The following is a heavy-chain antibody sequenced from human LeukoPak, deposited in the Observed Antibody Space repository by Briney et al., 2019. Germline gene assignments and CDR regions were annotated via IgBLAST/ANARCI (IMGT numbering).Heavy chain of an antibody. V-gene: IGHV3-23*01. CDR2: ISDSGGNT. Sequence: PGGSLRLSCAASGFTFSSYAMSLVRQAPWERLQWVSGISDSGGNTYYADSVRGRFTISRDNSKNTLYLQMNSLRAEDTAVYYCARHRSSWLIDYWGQGTLVTVSS. J-gene: IGHJ4*02. CDR3: ARHRSSWLIDY. CDR1: GFTFSSYA. D-gene: IGHD6-6*01.